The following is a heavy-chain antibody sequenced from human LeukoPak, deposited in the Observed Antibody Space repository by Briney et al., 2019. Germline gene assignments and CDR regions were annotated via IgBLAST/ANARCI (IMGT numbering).Heavy chain of an antibody. CDR1: GFTFSSYS. D-gene: IGHD3-16*01. Sequence: GGALRLSCAASGFTFSSYSMNWVRQAPGKGLEWVSSISSSSSYIYYADSVKGRFTISRNNAKNSLYLQMNSLRAEDTAVYYCARENDPPFPAIDYWGQGTLVTVSS. CDR3: ARENDPPFPAIDY. CDR2: ISSSSSYI. J-gene: IGHJ4*02. V-gene: IGHV3-21*01.